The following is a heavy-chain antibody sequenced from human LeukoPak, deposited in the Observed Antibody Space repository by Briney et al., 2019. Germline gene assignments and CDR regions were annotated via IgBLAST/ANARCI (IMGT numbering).Heavy chain of an antibody. D-gene: IGHD3-22*01. V-gene: IGHV3-43D*04. Sequence: PGGSLRLSCAASGFTFDDYAMHWVRQAPGKGLEWVSLISWDGGSTYYADSVKGRFTISRDNSKNSLYLQMNSLRAEDTALYYCAKDASTYYYDSSGYSYFDYWGQGTLVTVSS. J-gene: IGHJ4*02. CDR1: GFTFDDYA. CDR2: ISWDGGST. CDR3: AKDASTYYYDSSGYSYFDY.